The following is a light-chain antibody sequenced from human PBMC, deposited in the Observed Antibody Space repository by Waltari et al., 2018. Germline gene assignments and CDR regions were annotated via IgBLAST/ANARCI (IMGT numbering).Light chain of an antibody. CDR1: SSDVGGYNY. J-gene: IGLJ3*02. CDR2: DVT. V-gene: IGLV2-14*01. Sequence: QSALTQPGSVSGSPGQSITISCTGTSSDVGGYNYVSWYQQHPGKAPKLMIYDVTKRPSGVSTRFSGSKSGNTASLTISGLQAEDEADYYCSSFTSSSTLRVFGGGTKLTVL. CDR3: SSFTSSSTLRV.